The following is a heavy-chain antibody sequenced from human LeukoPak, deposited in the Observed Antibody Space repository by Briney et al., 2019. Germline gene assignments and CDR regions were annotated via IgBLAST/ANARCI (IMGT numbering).Heavy chain of an antibody. V-gene: IGHV3-7*01. J-gene: IGHJ4*02. Sequence: GGSLRLSCAASGFTFSFYWMSWVRQAPGKGLEWVAKIKPEGSEKYYVDSVKGRFTVSRDNAKNSLYLQVNSLRAEDTAVYYCAKGEYSSSSKLDYWGQGTLVTVSS. CDR3: AKGEYSSSSKLDY. CDR1: GFTFSFYW. D-gene: IGHD6-6*01. CDR2: IKPEGSEK.